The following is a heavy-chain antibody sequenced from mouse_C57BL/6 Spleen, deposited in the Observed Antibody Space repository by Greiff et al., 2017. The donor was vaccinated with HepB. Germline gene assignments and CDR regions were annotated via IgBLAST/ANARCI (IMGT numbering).Heavy chain of an antibody. Sequence: VQLQQSGPELVKPGASVKISCKASGYSFTSYYIHWVKQRPGQGLEWIGWIYPGSGNTKYNEKFKGKATLTADTSSSTAYMQLSSLTSEDSAVYYCARQRNYGSSWGYFDVWGTGTTVTVSS. V-gene: IGHV1-66*01. J-gene: IGHJ1*03. CDR2: IYPGSGNT. D-gene: IGHD1-1*01. CDR1: GYSFTSYY. CDR3: ARQRNYGSSWGYFDV.